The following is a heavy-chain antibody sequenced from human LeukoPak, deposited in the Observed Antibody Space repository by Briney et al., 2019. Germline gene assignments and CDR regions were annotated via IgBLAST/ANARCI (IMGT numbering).Heavy chain of an antibody. CDR2: ISGSGGST. CDR3: AKDRLFGGVIVLLFDY. Sequence: QPGGSLRLSCAASGFTFSSYAMSWVRQAPGKGQEWVSAISGSGGSTYYADSVKGRFTISRDNSKNTLYLQMNSLRAEDTAVYYCAKDRLFGGVIVLLFDYWGQGTLVTVSS. CDR1: GFTFSSYA. D-gene: IGHD3-16*02. V-gene: IGHV3-23*01. J-gene: IGHJ4*02.